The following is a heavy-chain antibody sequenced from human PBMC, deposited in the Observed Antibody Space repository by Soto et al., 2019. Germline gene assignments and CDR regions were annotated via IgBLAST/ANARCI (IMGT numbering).Heavy chain of an antibody. D-gene: IGHD6-13*01. V-gene: IGHV4-59*07. Sequence: QVQLQESGPGLVKPSDTLSLTCTVSGGSISGYYWSWIRQSPGKGLEYIGYIYYRGSTNYNPSLKSRVTMSVDTSRNQFSLKVNSVTAADTSVYYCARQQLLPFYYALDVWGQVTTVTVSS. CDR3: ARQQLLPFYYALDV. CDR1: GGSISGYY. CDR2: IYYRGST. J-gene: IGHJ6*02.